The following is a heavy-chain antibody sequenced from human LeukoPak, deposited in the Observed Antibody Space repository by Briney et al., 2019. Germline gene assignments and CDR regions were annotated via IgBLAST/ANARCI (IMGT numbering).Heavy chain of an antibody. CDR1: GFSFSSHG. V-gene: IGHV3-23*01. Sequence: PGGTLRLSCAASGFSFSSHGMSWVRQAPGKWLEWVSGIIGGAGSTYYADSVKGRFTISGDNSKNTLFLQMNSLRAEDTAVYYCENGAMYQLDYWGQGTLVTVSS. J-gene: IGHJ4*02. D-gene: IGHD2-2*01. CDR3: ENGAMYQLDY. CDR2: IIGGAGST.